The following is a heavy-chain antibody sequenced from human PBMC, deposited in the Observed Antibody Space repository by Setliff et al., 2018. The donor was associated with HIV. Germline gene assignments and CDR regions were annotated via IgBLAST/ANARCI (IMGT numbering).Heavy chain of an antibody. V-gene: IGHV1-18*01. CDR1: GYTFKTYG. CDR3: ARLGSGWSDSYYYAMDV. CDR2: ISPYDGHT. Sequence: ASVKVSCKASGYTFKTYGISWVRQAPGHGLEWMGWISPYDGHTNYAQNFQGRVTMTIDTSTSRAYMELKSLTSDDTAAYFCARLGSGWSDSYYYAMDVWGQGTTVTVSS. J-gene: IGHJ6*02. D-gene: IGHD6-19*01.